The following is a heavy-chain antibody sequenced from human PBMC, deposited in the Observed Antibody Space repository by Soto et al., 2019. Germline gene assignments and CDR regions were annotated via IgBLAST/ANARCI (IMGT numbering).Heavy chain of an antibody. D-gene: IGHD4-17*01. Sequence: QVQLVQSGAEVKKPRASVKVSCKASGYTFTSYAMHWVRQAPGQRHEWMGWINAGNGNTKYSRQFQGRVTITRDTSASTAYMELSRLRSEDTAVYFWARDTAPSDVWGQGTTVTVSS. CDR3: ARDTAPSDV. CDR1: GYTFTSYA. V-gene: IGHV1-3*01. J-gene: IGHJ6*02. CDR2: INAGNGNT.